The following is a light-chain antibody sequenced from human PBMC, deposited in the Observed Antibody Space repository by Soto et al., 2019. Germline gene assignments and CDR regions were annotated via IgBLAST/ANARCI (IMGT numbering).Light chain of an antibody. Sequence: QPVLTQPPSVSGAPGQRVTISCTGSSSNLGSGFDVQWYQQLPGTAPKLLIYSNIQRPSGVPDRLSGSKSGTSASLAIRGLQSEDEADYYCAAWDDSLNGYVFGTGTKLTVL. J-gene: IGLJ1*01. CDR2: SNI. V-gene: IGLV1-40*01. CDR1: SSNLGSGFD. CDR3: AAWDDSLNGYV.